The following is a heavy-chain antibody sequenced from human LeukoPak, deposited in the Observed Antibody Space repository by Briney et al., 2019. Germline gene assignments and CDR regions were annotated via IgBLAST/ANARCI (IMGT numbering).Heavy chain of an antibody. CDR2: INAGNGNT. CDR1: GYTFTSYA. Sequence: ASVKVSCKASGYTFTSYAMNWVRQAPGQRLEWMGWINAGNGNTKYSQEFQGRVTITRDTSASTAYMELSSLRSEDMAVYYCARGHYDSSGYFRGGIVGGAFDIWGQGTMATVSS. CDR3: ARGHYDSSGYFRGGIVGGAFDI. V-gene: IGHV1-3*03. J-gene: IGHJ3*02. D-gene: IGHD3-22*01.